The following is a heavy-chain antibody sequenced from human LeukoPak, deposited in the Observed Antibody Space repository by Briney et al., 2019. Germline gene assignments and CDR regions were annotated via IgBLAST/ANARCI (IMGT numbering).Heavy chain of an antibody. CDR1: GGSISSYY. CDR3: ARVQLRFLEWPQQFPHYYFDY. D-gene: IGHD3-3*01. V-gene: IGHV4-59*01. Sequence: SKTLSLTCTVSGGSISSYYWSWIRQPPGKGLEWIGYIYYSGSTNYNPSLKSRVTISVDTSKNQFSLKLSSVTAADTAVYYCARVQLRFLEWPQQFPHYYFDYWGQGTLVTVSS. J-gene: IGHJ4*02. CDR2: IYYSGST.